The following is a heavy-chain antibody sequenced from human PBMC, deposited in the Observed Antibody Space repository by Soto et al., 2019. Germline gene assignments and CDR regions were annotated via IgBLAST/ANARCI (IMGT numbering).Heavy chain of an antibody. CDR3: AHHSKYQLLTTYYFDY. CDR1: GFSLSTSGVG. Sequence: QITLKESGRTLVKPTQTLTLTCTFSGFSLSTSGVGVGWIRQPPGKALGWLALIYWDDDKGYSQSLKSRLTITKDTSKNQVVLTMTNMDPVDTATYYCAHHSKYQLLTTYYFDYWGQGTLVTVSS. V-gene: IGHV2-5*02. CDR2: IYWDDDK. J-gene: IGHJ4*02. D-gene: IGHD2-2*01.